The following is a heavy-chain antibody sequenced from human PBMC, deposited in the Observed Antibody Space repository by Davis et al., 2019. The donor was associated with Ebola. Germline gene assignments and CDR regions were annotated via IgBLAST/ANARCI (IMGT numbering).Heavy chain of an antibody. V-gene: IGHV3-73*01. CDR2: IRSKANSYAT. D-gene: IGHD6-19*01. CDR1: GFTFSGSA. CDR3: TGGWYLEDY. J-gene: IGHJ4*02. Sequence: GESLKISCAASGFTFSGSAMHWVRQASGKGLEWVGRIRSKANSYATASAASVTGRFTISRDDSKNTAYLQMNSLKTEDTAVYYCTGGWYLEDYWGQGTLVTVSS.